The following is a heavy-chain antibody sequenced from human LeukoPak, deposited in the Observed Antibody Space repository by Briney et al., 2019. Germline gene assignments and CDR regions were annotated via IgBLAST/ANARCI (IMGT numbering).Heavy chain of an antibody. CDR2: IIPIFATA. CDR3: ARGPITTRSHFDY. J-gene: IGHJ4*02. D-gene: IGHD3-22*01. V-gene: IGHV1-69*13. CDR1: GGTFSSHA. Sequence: SVKVSCKASGGTFSSHAISWVRQAPGQGLEWMGGIIPIFATANYAQKFQGRVTITADESTSTAYMELSSLRSEDTAVYYCARGPITTRSHFDYWGQGTLVTVSS.